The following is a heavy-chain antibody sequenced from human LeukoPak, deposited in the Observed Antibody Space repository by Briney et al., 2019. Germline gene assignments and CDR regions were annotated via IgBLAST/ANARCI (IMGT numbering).Heavy chain of an antibody. Sequence: SETLSLTCTVSGGSTSSYYWSWIRQPPGKGLEWIGYIYHSGSTNYNPSLKSRVTISVDTSKNQFSLKLSSVTAADTAVYYCARDRHGSGSAHSFDPWGQGTLVTVSS. CDR2: IYHSGST. D-gene: IGHD3-10*01. CDR3: ARDRHGSGSAHSFDP. V-gene: IGHV4-59*01. J-gene: IGHJ5*02. CDR1: GGSTSSYY.